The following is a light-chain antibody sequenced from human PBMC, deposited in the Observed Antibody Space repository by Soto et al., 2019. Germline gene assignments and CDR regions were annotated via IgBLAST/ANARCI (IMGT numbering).Light chain of an antibody. CDR3: QPYTSYSEA. CDR1: QTISSW. CDR2: KAS. V-gene: IGKV1-5*03. J-gene: IGKJ1*01. Sequence: DIQMTQSPSTLSGSVGDRVTITCRASQTISSWLAWYQQKPGKAPKLLIYKASTLKSGVPSRFSGSGSGTEFTLTISSLQPDDFATYYCQPYTSYSEAFGQGTKVEL.